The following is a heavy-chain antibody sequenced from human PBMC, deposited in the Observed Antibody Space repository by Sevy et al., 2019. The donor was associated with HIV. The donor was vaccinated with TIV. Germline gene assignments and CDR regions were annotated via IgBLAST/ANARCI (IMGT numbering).Heavy chain of an antibody. CDR2: ISFTTNNT. D-gene: IGHD3-16*01. Sequence: GGSLRLSCAASGFSVGSYSMNWVRQAPGKGLEWVSFISFTTNNTYYGDSVKGRFTISRDNARNSVYLQMNSLRAEDTTVYYCSSGGGYWGQGTLVTVSS. J-gene: IGHJ4*02. CDR1: GFSVGSYS. V-gene: IGHV3-21*01. CDR3: SSGGGY.